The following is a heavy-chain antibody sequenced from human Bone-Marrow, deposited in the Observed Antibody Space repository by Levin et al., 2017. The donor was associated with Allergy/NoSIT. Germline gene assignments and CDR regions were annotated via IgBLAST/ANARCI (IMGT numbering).Heavy chain of an antibody. CDR1: GFTFSSYS. Sequence: GGSLRLSCAASGFTFSSYSMNWVRQAPGKGLEWVSSISSSSSYIYYADSVKGRFTISRDNAKNSLYLQMNSLRAEDTAVYYCGRDPRSKNWNYREIRGWFDPWGQGTLVTVSS. J-gene: IGHJ5*02. CDR2: ISSSSSYI. D-gene: IGHD1-7*01. V-gene: IGHV3-21*01. CDR3: GRDPRSKNWNYREIRGWFDP.